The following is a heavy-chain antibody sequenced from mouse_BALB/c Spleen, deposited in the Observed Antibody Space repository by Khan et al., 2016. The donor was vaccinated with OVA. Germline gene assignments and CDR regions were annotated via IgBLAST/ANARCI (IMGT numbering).Heavy chain of an antibody. CDR1: GYSFTLYY. CDR2: VNPNNGGT. Sequence: VQLKQSGPDLVKPGASVNISCKASGYSFTLYYMHWVRQSHGKSLECIGRVNPNNGGTSYNQKFKGKAILTVDKSSTTAYMERRSLTSEDSAVYYCVRVYDFFVYWGKGTLVTVSA. CDR3: VRVYDFFVY. D-gene: IGHD2-14*01. V-gene: IGHV1-26*01. J-gene: IGHJ3*01.